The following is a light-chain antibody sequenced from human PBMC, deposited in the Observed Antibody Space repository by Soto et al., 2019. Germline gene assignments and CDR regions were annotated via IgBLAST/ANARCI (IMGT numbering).Light chain of an antibody. J-gene: IGLJ1*01. V-gene: IGLV2-14*01. Sequence: QSVLTQPASVSGSPGQSITISCTGTSSDVGNYNYVSWYQQYTGRVPKLLIYMVSNRPSGVSNRFSGSKSGNTASLTISGLQAEDEADYYCTSTTPGSLYVFGTGTKLTVL. CDR1: SSDVGNYNY. CDR2: MVS. CDR3: TSTTPGSLYV.